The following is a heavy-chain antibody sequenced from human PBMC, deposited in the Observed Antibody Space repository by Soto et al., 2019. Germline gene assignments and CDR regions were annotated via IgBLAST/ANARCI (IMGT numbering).Heavy chain of an antibody. Sequence: EVQLVESGGGLVQPGGSLRLACAASGFTFSSYWMHWVRQAPGKGLVWISRIIRDGSSTNYADSVKGRFTISRDNAENMLYLEINSLRADDTAVYFCGRGGSGIYGMDIWGQGTTVIVSS. J-gene: IGHJ6*02. CDR2: IIRDGSST. V-gene: IGHV3-74*01. CDR3: GRGGSGIYGMDI. CDR1: GFTFSSYW. D-gene: IGHD6-13*01.